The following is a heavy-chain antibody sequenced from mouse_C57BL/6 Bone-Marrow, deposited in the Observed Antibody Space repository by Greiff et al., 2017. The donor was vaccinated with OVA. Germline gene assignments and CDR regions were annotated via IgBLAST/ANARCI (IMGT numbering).Heavy chain of an antibody. J-gene: IGHJ1*03. CDR1: GFSLSTFGMG. CDR3: APYYFGFWYFDV. Sequence: QVTLKVSGPGILQPSQTLSLPCSFSGFSLSTFGMGVGWIRQPSGKGLEWLAHIWWDDDKYYNPALKSRLTISKDTSKNQVCLKIANVDTADTATYYCAPYYFGFWYFDVWGTGTTVTVSS. CDR2: IWWDDDK. D-gene: IGHD1-1*01. V-gene: IGHV8-8*01.